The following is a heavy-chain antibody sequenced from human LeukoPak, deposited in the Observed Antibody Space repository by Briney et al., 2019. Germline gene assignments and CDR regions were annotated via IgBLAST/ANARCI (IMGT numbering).Heavy chain of an antibody. CDR1: GYTFTDYY. Sequence: ASVKVSCKASGYTFTDYYIHWVRQAPGQGLEWMGWMDPKSGETNHAQRFQGRVIMTRDTSITTAYMELSRLRPDDTAVYYCALEVYYSDNSAFDYWGQGTLVTVSS. CDR2: MDPKSGET. D-gene: IGHD4-11*01. J-gene: IGHJ4*01. CDR3: ALEVYYSDNSAFDY. V-gene: IGHV1-2*02.